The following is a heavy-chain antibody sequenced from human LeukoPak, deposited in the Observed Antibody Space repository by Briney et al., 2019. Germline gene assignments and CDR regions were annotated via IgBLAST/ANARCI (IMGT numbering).Heavy chain of an antibody. CDR3: ARDTLPDQRGGFDY. CDR2: ISSTTGTT. CDR1: GFTFSTYS. Sequence: PGGSLRLSCAGSGFTFSTYSMNWVRQAPGKGLEWVSYISSTTGTTYYADSVKGRFTISRDNAKNSLYLQMNSLRAEDTAVYYCARDTLPDQRGGFDYWGQGTLVTVSS. J-gene: IGHJ4*02. V-gene: IGHV3-48*01. D-gene: IGHD2-2*01.